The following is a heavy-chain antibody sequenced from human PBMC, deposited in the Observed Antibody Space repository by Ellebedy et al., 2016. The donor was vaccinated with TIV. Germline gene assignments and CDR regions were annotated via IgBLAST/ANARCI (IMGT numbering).Heavy chain of an antibody. CDR3: ARTDYYENSGFDY. CDR1: GITFSSYA. V-gene: IGHV3-23*01. CDR2: VGGSGDAT. Sequence: GGSLRLSCAASGITFSSYAMSWVRQAPGKGLEWVSAVGGSGDATYYTDSVRGRFTISRDNSKNTLYLQMNSLRDEDTAVYYCARTDYYENSGFDYWGQGTLVTVSS. D-gene: IGHD3-22*01. J-gene: IGHJ4*02.